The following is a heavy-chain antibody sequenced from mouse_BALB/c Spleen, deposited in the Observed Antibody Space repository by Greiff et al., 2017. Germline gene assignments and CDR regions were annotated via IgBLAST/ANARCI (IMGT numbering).Heavy chain of an antibody. CDR3: ARDSSGYYYAMDY. J-gene: IGHJ4*01. Sequence: EVKLMESGPELMKPGASVKISCKASGYSFTSYYMHWVKQSHGKSLEWIGYIDPFNGGTSYNQKFKGKATLTVDKSSSTAYMHLSSLTSEDSAVYYCARDSSGYYYAMDYWGQGTSVTVSS. D-gene: IGHD3-2*01. CDR2: IDPFNGGT. CDR1: GYSFTSYY. V-gene: IGHV1S135*01.